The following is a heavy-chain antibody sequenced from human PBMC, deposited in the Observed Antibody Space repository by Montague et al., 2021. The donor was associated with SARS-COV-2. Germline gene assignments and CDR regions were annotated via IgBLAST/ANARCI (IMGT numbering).Heavy chain of an antibody. D-gene: IGHD4-23*01. CDR3: ARLVETYYYYYGMDV. Sequence: SETLSLTCTVSGGSISSSSYYWGWIRQLPGKGLEWIGSIYYSGSTYYNPSLKSRVTISVDTSKNQFSLKLSSVTAADTAVYYCARLVETYYYYYGMDVWGQGTTVTVSS. J-gene: IGHJ6*02. V-gene: IGHV4-39*01. CDR1: GGSISSSSYY. CDR2: IYYSGST.